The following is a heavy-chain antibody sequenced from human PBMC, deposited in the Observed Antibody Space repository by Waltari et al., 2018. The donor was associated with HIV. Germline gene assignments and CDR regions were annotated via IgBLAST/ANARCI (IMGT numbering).Heavy chain of an antibody. CDR1: GGSLSGYY. D-gene: IGHD2-2*01. J-gene: IGHJ5*02. V-gene: IGHV4-34*01. CDR3: ARGQWDCSSTSCYLGWFDP. Sequence: QVQLQQWGAGLLKPSETLSLTCAVYGGSLSGYYWSWIRPPPGKGLEWIGEINHSGSTNYNPSLKSRVTISVDTSKNQFSLKLSSVTAADTAVYYCARGQWDCSSTSCYLGWFDPWGQGTLVTVSS. CDR2: INHSGST.